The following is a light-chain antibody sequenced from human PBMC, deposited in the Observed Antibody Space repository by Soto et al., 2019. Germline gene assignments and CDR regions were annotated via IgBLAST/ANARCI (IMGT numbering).Light chain of an antibody. Sequence: DIQMTQSPSSLSASVGDRVTITCQASQDIRKYLNWYQQKPGKAPKLLIYDASNLETGVPSRFSGGGSGTDFTFTISSLQPEDIATYYCQQYDILHRTFGQGTKLEIK. CDR1: QDIRKY. J-gene: IGKJ2*02. CDR3: QQYDILHRT. CDR2: DAS. V-gene: IGKV1-33*01.